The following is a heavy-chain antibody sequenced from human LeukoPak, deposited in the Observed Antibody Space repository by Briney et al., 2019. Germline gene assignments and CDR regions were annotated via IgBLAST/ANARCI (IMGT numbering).Heavy chain of an antibody. CDR3: STGYGSPYYDNY. CDR1: GVTLSDAW. D-gene: IGHD3-22*01. CDR2: IKSKTNGETT. J-gene: IGHJ4*02. Sequence: GESLRLSCAASGVTLSDAWMNWVRQAPGKGLERVRRIKSKTNGETTDYPAPVKGRFSIPRHDSTNTPYLQMDSLKTEHTAVYYCSTGYGSPYYDNYWGQGTLVTVSS. V-gene: IGHV3-15*01.